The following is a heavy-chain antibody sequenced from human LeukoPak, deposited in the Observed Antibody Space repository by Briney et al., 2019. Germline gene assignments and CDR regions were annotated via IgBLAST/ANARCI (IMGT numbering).Heavy chain of an antibody. V-gene: IGHV3-74*01. CDR1: GFIFGDYW. J-gene: IGHJ4*02. D-gene: IGHD1-26*01. Sequence: GGSLRLSCAASGFIFGDYWMHWVRQAPGKGLVWVSRINTDGGFTRYADSVQGRFIISRDTAKNTPFLQMNSLRAEDTAVYYCAREAKVGGALQYWGQGILVTVSS. CDR2: INTDGGFT. CDR3: AREAKVGGALQY.